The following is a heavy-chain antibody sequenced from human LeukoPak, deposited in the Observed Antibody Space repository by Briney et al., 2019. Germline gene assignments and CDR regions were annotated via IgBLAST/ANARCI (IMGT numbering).Heavy chain of an antibody. D-gene: IGHD6-19*01. CDR3: AILTGIAVAQK. V-gene: IGHV4-39*01. J-gene: IGHJ4*02. CDR1: GGSISSSSYY. CDR2: IYYSGST. Sequence: SETLSLTCTVSGGSISSSSYYWGWIRQPPGKGLERIGSIYYSGSTYYNPSLKSRVTISVDTSKNQFSLKLSSVTAADTAVYYCAILTGIAVAQKWGQGSLVTVSS.